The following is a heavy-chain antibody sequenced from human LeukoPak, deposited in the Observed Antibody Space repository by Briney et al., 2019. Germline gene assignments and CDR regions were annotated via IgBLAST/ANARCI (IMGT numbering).Heavy chain of an antibody. CDR1: GFTFSSYS. Sequence: PGGSLRLSCAASGFTFSSYSMNWVRQAPGKGLEWVSSISSSSSYIYYADSVKGRFTISRDNAKNSLYLQMNSLRAEDTAVYYCARDRSRIRYYYYYYMDVWGKGTTVTVSS. CDR2: ISSSSSYI. CDR3: ARDRSRIRYYYYYYMDV. V-gene: IGHV3-21*01. D-gene: IGHD3-16*01. J-gene: IGHJ6*03.